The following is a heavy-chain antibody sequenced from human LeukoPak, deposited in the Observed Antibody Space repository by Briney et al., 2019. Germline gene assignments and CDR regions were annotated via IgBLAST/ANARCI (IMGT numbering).Heavy chain of an antibody. J-gene: IGHJ4*02. CDR3: AKVLGGWRYYFDY. CDR1: GFTFSSYA. CDR2: ISGSGGST. D-gene: IGHD6-19*01. V-gene: IGHV3-23*01. Sequence: GGSLRLSCAASGFTFSSYAMSWVRPAPGKGLEWVSAISGSGGSTYYADSVKGRFTISRDNSKNTLYLQMNSLRAEDTAVYYCAKVLGGWRYYFDYWGQGTLVTVSS.